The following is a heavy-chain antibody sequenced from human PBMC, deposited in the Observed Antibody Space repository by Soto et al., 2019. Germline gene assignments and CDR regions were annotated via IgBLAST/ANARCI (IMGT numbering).Heavy chain of an antibody. J-gene: IGHJ6*03. D-gene: IGHD5-12*01. CDR3: ARAGYAAVYYYYMDV. V-gene: IGHV1-8*01. Sequence: ASVKVSCKASGYTFTSYDINWVRQATGQGLEWMGWMNPNSGNTGYAQKFQGRVTMTRNTSISTAYMELSSLRSEDTAVYYCARAGYAAVYYYYMDVWGKGTTVTVSS. CDR1: GYTFTSYD. CDR2: MNPNSGNT.